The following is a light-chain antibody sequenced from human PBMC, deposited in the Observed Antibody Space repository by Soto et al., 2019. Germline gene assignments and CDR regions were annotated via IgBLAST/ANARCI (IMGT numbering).Light chain of an antibody. CDR1: QTISSW. V-gene: IGKV1-5*03. CDR3: HQYNSYSRT. Sequence: DIPMTQSPSTLSGSVGDRVTITCRASQTISSWLAWYQQKPGKAPKLLIYKATTLESGVPSRFSSSGYGTEFTLTISSLQPDDFATYYCHQYNSYSRTFGQGTKVDIK. J-gene: IGKJ1*01. CDR2: KAT.